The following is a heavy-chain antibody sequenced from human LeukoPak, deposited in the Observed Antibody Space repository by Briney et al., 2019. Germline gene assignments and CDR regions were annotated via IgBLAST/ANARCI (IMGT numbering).Heavy chain of an antibody. CDR3: ARSSGFKYNIDY. CDR2: INPNSGGT. V-gene: IGHV1-2*02. CDR1: GYTFTGYY. Sequence: ASVKVSRKTSGYTFTGYYMHWVRQAPGQGLEWMGWINPNSGGTNYAQKFQGRVTMTRDTSISTAYMELSRPRSDDTAVYYCARSSGFKYNIDYWGQGTLVTVSS. J-gene: IGHJ4*02. D-gene: IGHD6-19*01.